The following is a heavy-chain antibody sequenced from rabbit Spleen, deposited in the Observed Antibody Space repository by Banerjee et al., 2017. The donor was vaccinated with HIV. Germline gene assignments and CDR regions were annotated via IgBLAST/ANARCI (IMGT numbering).Heavy chain of an antibody. J-gene: IGHJ5*01. CDR2: IYNGDGST. CDR3: ARGYAAYGSATGWLDL. Sequence: QEQLEESGGDLVKPEGSLTLTCTASGFDLSNYCYMCWVRQAPGKRPEWIACIYNGDGSTYYASWVNGRFSISRSTSLNTVTLQMTSLTAADTATYFCARGYAAYGSATGWLDLWGQGTLVTV. CDR1: GFDLSNYC. V-gene: IGHV1S47*01. D-gene: IGHD5-1*01.